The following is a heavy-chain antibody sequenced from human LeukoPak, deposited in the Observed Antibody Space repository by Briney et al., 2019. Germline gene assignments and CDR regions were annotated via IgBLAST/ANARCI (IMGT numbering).Heavy chain of an antibody. CDR3: ARRIHYYDSSGYLSWFDP. D-gene: IGHD3-22*01. CDR2: IYHSGST. CDR1: GGSVISDKW. Sequence: SGTLSLTCAVSGGSVISDKWWSWVRQPPGKELEWIGEIYHSGSTNYNPSLKSRVTISVDTSKNQFSLKLSSVTVADTAVYYCARRIHYYDSSGYLSWFDPWGQGTLVTVSS. J-gene: IGHJ5*02. V-gene: IGHV4-4*02.